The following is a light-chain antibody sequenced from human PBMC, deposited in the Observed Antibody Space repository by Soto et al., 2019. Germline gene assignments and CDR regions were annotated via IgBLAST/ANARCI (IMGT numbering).Light chain of an antibody. V-gene: IGKV1-5*03. CDR3: QQYQRYSRT. CDR1: EGISIW. CDR2: KAS. Sequence: IQMTQSPSSLSASVGDRVTITCRASEGISIWFACYQQKPGQAPXXLIYKASNLESGVPSRLSGSRSXXEXTLTISSLQPDDFAAYYCQQYQRYSRTFGQANKVEIK. J-gene: IGKJ1*01.